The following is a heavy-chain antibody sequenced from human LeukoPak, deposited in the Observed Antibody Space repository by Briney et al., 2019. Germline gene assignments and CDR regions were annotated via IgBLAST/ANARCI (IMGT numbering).Heavy chain of an antibody. CDR3: AREGPKSTGYSYGCGY. CDR2: INPSGGST. Sequence: ASVKVPCKASGYTFTSYYMHWVRQAPGQGLEWMGIINPSGGSTSYAQKFQGRVTMTRDTSTSTVYMELSSLRSEDTAVYYCAREGPKSTGYSYGCGYWGQGTLVTVSS. J-gene: IGHJ4*02. CDR1: GYTFTSYY. D-gene: IGHD5-18*01. V-gene: IGHV1-46*01.